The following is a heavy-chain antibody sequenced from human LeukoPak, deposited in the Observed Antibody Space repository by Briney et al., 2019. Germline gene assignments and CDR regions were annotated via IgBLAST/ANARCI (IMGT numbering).Heavy chain of an antibody. CDR1: GFTFSSYA. CDR3: AKITQGTTAGY. CDR2: IRYDGSDK. V-gene: IGHV3-30*02. D-gene: IGHD4-17*01. Sequence: GGSLRLSCAASGFTFSSYAMSWVRQAPGKGLEWVAFIRYDGSDKYYADSVKGRFTISRDNSKNALLQMNSLRPDDTAVYYCAKITQGTTAGYWGQGILVTVSS. J-gene: IGHJ4*02.